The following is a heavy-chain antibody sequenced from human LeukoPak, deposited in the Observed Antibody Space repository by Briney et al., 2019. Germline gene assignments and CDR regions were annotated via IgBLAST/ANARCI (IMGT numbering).Heavy chain of an antibody. CDR2: INTDGSST. V-gene: IGHV3-74*01. J-gene: IGHJ3*02. Sequence: GGSLRLSCAASGFTFSSYWMHWVRQAPGKGLVWVSRINTDGSSTSYADSVKGRFTISRDNAKNSLYLQMNSLRAEDTALYYCAKDIPSYGSGSYNAFDIWGQGTMVTVSS. CDR1: GFTFSSYW. D-gene: IGHD3-10*01. CDR3: AKDIPSYGSGSYNAFDI.